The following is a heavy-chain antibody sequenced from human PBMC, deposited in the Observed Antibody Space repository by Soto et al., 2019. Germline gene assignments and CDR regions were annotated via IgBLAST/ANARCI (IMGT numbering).Heavy chain of an antibody. J-gene: IGHJ6*02. V-gene: IGHV1-69*13. CDR1: GGTFSSYA. CDR2: IIPIFGTA. CDR3: ASLLRFLEWLPRNPYYYYGMDV. D-gene: IGHD3-3*01. Sequence: ASVKVSCKASGGTFSSYAISWVRQAPGQGLEWMGGIIPIFGTANYAQKFQGRVTITADESTSTAYMELSSLRSEDTAVYYCASLLRFLEWLPRNPYYYYGMDVWG.